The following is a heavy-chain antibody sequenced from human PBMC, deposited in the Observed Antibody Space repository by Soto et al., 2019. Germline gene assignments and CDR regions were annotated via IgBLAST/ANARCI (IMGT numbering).Heavy chain of an antibody. CDR2: IYLIGST. CDR1: GGSISSGDYS. CDR3: ARRKGGDYGHYFDY. Sequence: SETLSLTCAVSGGSISSGDYSWSWIRQPPGKGLEWIGYIYLIGSTYYSPSLKSRVTISIDRSKNQFSLNLSSVTATDTAIYYCARRKGGDYGHYFDYWGQGTLVTVS. D-gene: IGHD4-17*01. J-gene: IGHJ4*02. V-gene: IGHV4-30-2*01.